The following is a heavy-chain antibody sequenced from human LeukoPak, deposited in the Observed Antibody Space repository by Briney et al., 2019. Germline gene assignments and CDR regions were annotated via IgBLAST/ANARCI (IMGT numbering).Heavy chain of an antibody. CDR2: ISSNSDNT. J-gene: IGHJ4*02. D-gene: IGHD3-22*01. V-gene: IGHV1-18*01. Sequence: GASVNVSCKATGYTFTSYGISWVRQAPGQGLEWMGWISSNSDNTNYAQKLQGRVTMTTDTSTTTAYMELRSLRSDDTAVYYCAREAYYYDSSGYYHVNGLDYWGQGTLVTVSS. CDR3: AREAYYYDSSGYYHVNGLDY. CDR1: GYTFTSYG.